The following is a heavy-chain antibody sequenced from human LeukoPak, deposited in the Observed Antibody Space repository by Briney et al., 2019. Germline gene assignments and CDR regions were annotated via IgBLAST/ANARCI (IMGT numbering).Heavy chain of an antibody. V-gene: IGHV3-48*03. D-gene: IGHD5-24*01. CDR1: GFTFSSYE. CDR3: ARVPGEMATHYYYYYMDV. Sequence: GGSLRLSCAASGFTFSSYEMNWVRQAPGKGLEWVSYISSSGSTIYYADSVKGRFTISRDNAKNSLYLQMNSLRAEDAAVYYCARVPGEMATHYYYYYMDVWGKGTTVTVSS. CDR2: ISSSGSTI. J-gene: IGHJ6*03.